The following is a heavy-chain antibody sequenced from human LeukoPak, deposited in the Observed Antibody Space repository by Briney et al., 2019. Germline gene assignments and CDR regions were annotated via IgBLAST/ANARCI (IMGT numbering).Heavy chain of an antibody. CDR2: IWYGGSNK. J-gene: IGHJ6*03. Sequence: GGSLRLSFAASGFPFSSYGMHWVRPAPGKGLEWVAVIWYGGSNKYYADSVKGRFTISRDNSKNTLYLQMNSLRTEDTAVYYCAKEGGDSSGYYDYYYYYMDVWGKGTTVTVSS. CDR3: AKEGGDSSGYYDYYYYYMDV. CDR1: GFPFSSYG. D-gene: IGHD3-22*01. V-gene: IGHV3-33*06.